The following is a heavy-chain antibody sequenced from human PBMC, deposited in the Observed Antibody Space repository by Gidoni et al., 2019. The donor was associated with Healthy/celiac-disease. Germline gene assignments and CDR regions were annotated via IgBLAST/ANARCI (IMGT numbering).Heavy chain of an antibody. Sequence: QVQLVQSGAEVKKPGASVKVSCKASGYTFTSYYMHWVRQAPGQGLEWMGIINTSGSSTSYAQKCQGRVTMTRDTSTSTVYMELSSLGSEDSSVYCCARGREIDYFDYWGQGTMVTVSS. CDR3: ARGREIDYFDY. CDR2: INTSGSST. V-gene: IGHV1-46*01. CDR1: GYTFTSYY. J-gene: IGHJ4*01.